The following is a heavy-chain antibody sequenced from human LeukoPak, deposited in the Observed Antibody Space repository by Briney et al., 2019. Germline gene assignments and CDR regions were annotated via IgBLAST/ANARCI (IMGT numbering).Heavy chain of an antibody. J-gene: IGHJ4*02. Sequence: QSGGSLRLSCAASGFTFSSYGMHWVRQAPGKGLEWVAVISYDGSNKYYADSVKGRFTISRDNSKNTLYLQMNSLRAEDTAVYYCARDRTGYYFDYWGQGTLVTVSS. CDR3: ARDRTGYYFDY. V-gene: IGHV3-30*03. CDR2: ISYDGSNK. CDR1: GFTFSSYG.